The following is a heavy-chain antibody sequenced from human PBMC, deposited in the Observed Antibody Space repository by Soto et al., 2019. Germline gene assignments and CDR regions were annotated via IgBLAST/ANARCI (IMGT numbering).Heavy chain of an antibody. D-gene: IGHD6-19*01. V-gene: IGHV1-3*01. CDR1: GYTFTSYA. CDR3: ARDFSSGWYTVLDWFDP. Sequence: QVQLVQSGAEVKKPGASVKVSCKASGYTFTSYAMHWVRQAPGQRLEWMGWINAGNGNTKYSQKFQGRVTITRDTSASTAYMELSSLRSEDTAVYYCARDFSSGWYTVLDWFDPWGQGTLVTVSS. J-gene: IGHJ5*02. CDR2: INAGNGNT.